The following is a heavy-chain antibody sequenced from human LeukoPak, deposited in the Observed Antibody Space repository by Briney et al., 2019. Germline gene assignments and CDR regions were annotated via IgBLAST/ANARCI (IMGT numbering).Heavy chain of an antibody. CDR1: GFTFSSYS. CDR3: ARGLTTVTPQPDY. Sequence: GGSLRLSCAASGFTFSSYSMNWVRQAPGKGLEWVSYISSSSTIYYADSVKGRFTISRDNAKNSLYLQMNSLRDEDTAVYYCARGLTTVTPQPDYWGQGTLVTVSS. D-gene: IGHD4-17*01. J-gene: IGHJ4*02. V-gene: IGHV3-48*02. CDR2: ISSSSTI.